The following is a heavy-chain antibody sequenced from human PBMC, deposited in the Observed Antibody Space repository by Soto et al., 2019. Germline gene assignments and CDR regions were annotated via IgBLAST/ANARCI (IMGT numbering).Heavy chain of an antibody. CDR2: IYYGGTT. CDR3: ARHVVPAANYFAY. D-gene: IGHD2-2*01. V-gene: IGHV4-59*08. Sequence: SETLSLTCTVSGGSFSPNYWSWIRQPPGKGLEWVGYIYYGGTTSYNPSLQSRVTISVDTSKNQFSLKLSSVTVADTAVYYCARHVVPAANYFAYWGQGNLVTVS. J-gene: IGHJ4*02. CDR1: GGSFSPNY.